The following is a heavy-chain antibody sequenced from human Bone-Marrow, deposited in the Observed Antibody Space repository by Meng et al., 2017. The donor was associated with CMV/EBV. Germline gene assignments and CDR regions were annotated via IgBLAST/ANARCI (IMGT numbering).Heavy chain of an antibody. V-gene: IGHV3-53*05. CDR3: AREPVCSSTSCIHYFDY. CDR1: GFTVSSNY. J-gene: IGHJ4*02. D-gene: IGHD2-2*01. CDR2: IYSGGST. Sequence: GGSLRLSCAASGFTVSSNYMSWVRQAPGKGLEWVSVIYSGGSTYYADSVKGRFTISRDNSKNTLYLQMNSLRAEDTAVYYCAREPVCSSTSCIHYFDYWGQGTLVTFSS.